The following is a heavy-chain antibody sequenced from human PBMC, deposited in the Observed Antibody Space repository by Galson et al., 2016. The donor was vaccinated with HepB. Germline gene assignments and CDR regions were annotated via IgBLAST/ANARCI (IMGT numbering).Heavy chain of an antibody. D-gene: IGHD3-22*01. CDR3: ARHTRPPYQYDISGVYAES. J-gene: IGHJ3*01. V-gene: IGHV5-51*01. CDR2: IYPGDSDT. CDR1: GYTFSRYW. Sequence: QSGAEVKKPGESLKISCKGSGYTFSRYWIGWVRQAPGKGLEWMGIIYPGDSDTKYSPSFQGHVTISADKSTNTAYLQWGSLKASDTAVYYCARHTRPPYQYDISGVYAESWGQGTMVIVSS.